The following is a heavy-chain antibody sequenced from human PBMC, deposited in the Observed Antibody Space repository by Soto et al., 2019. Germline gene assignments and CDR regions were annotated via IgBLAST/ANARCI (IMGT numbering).Heavy chain of an antibody. CDR3: ARGEGAPYDYVWGSYRYTDSPFDY. Sequence: QVPLVESGGGVVQPGRSLRLSCAASGFTFSSYAMHWVRQAPGKGLEWVAVISYDGSNKYYADSVKGRFTISRDNSKNTLYLQMNSLRAEDTAVYYCARGEGAPYDYVWGSYRYTDSPFDYWGQGTLVTVSS. CDR1: GFTFSSYA. J-gene: IGHJ4*02. D-gene: IGHD3-16*02. CDR2: ISYDGSNK. V-gene: IGHV3-30-3*01.